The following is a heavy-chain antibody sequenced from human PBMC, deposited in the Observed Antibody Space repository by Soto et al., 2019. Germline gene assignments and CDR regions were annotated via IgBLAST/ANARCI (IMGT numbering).Heavy chain of an antibody. D-gene: IGHD6-6*01. J-gene: IGHJ5*02. CDR2: INHSGST. CDR3: TIGRSRSVAAPIWGYNYFDP. CDR1: GGSLIGHY. V-gene: IGHV4-34*01. Sequence: TLSLTCVVSGGSLIGHYWRWIRPPPGKGRAWIGEINHSGSTHYNTSLKGRVTISADTSENQFSLKLTYVTAADTAVYYCTIGRSRSVAAPIWGYNYFDPWGRGTRGTVSS.